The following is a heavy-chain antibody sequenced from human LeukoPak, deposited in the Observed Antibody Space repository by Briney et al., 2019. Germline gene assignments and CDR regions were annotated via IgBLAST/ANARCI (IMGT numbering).Heavy chain of an antibody. V-gene: IGHV3-30*18. CDR3: AKGLGMDYRIIDY. Sequence: GRSLRLSCAASGFTFSSYGMHWVRQAPGKGLEWVAVISYDGSNKYYADSVKGRFTISRDNSKNTLYLQTNSLRAEDTAVYYCAKGLGMDYRIIDYWGQGTLVTVSS. J-gene: IGHJ4*02. CDR2: ISYDGSNK. CDR1: GFTFSSYG. D-gene: IGHD3-16*01.